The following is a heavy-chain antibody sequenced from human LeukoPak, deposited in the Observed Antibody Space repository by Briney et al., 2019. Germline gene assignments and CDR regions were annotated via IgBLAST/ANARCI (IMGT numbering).Heavy chain of an antibody. CDR2: IYSGGGT. J-gene: IGHJ4*02. V-gene: IGHV3-53*01. D-gene: IGHD3-22*01. Sequence: PGGSLRLSCAASGFTVSSNYMSWVRQAPGKGLEWVSVIYSGGGTYYADSVKGRFTISRDNSKNTLYLQMNSLRAEDTAVYYCARAPYYYDSSGYYYDYWGQGTLVTVSS. CDR3: ARAPYYYDSSGYYYDY. CDR1: GFTVSSNY.